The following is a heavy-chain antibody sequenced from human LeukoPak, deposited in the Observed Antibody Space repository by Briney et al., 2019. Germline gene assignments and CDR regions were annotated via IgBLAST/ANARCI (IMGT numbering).Heavy chain of an antibody. CDR2: IIPIFGTA. CDR3: ARVVSSRDAFDI. CDR1: GGTFSSYA. J-gene: IGHJ3*02. V-gene: IGHV1-69*01. D-gene: IGHD6-6*01. Sequence: SVKVSCKASGGTFSSYAISWVRQAPGQGLEWMGGIIPIFGTANYAQKFQGRVTITADESTSTAYMELSSLRSEDTAVYYCARVVSSRDAFDIWGQGTMVTVSS.